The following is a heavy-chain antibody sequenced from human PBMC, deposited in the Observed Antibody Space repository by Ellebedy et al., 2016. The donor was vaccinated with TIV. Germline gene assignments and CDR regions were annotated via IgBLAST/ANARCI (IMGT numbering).Heavy chain of an antibody. CDR1: GGSISSYY. D-gene: IGHD1-20*01. Sequence: MPSETLSLTCTVSGGSISSYYWSWIRQPPGKGLEWIGYIYYSGSTNYNPSLKSRVTISVDTSKNQFSLKLSSVTAADTAVYYCARLLVTGRYFDYWGQGTLVTVSS. J-gene: IGHJ4*02. V-gene: IGHV4-59*01. CDR3: ARLLVTGRYFDY. CDR2: IYYSGST.